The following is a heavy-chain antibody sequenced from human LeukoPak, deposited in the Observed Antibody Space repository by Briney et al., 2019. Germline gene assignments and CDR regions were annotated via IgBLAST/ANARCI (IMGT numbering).Heavy chain of an antibody. J-gene: IGHJ4*02. D-gene: IGHD3-22*01. CDR2: IYYSGST. CDR3: ARGGYYDSSGYFIDY. Sequence: SETLSLTCTVSGGSISSYYWSWIRQPPGKGLEWIGYIYYSGSTNYNPSLKSRVTISIHTSKNQFSLKLSSVTAADTAVYYCARGGYYDSSGYFIDYWGQGTLVTVSS. CDR1: GGSISSYY. V-gene: IGHV4-59*01.